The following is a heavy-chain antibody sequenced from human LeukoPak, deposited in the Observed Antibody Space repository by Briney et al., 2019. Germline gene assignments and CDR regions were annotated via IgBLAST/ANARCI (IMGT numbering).Heavy chain of an antibody. V-gene: IGHV3-72*01. CDR3: SRDGAAGDDSAFDI. CDR2: IRRGTNGYTT. J-gene: IGHJ3*02. CDR1: GFTFSSYA. D-gene: IGHD3-22*01. Sequence: GGSLRLSCAASGFTFSSYAMSWVRQAPGKGLEWLGRIRRGTNGYTTEYAASVKGRFTISRDDSKNSLYLHMNSLKIEDTAMYHCSRDGAAGDDSAFDIWGQGTMVTVSS.